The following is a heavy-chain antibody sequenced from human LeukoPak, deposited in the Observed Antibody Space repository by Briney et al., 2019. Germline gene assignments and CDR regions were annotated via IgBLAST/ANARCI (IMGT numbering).Heavy chain of an antibody. Sequence: NPSETLSLTCTVSGGSISSGGYYWSWIRQHPGKGLEWIGYIYYSGSTYYNPSLKSRVTISVDTSKNQFSLKLSSVTAADTAVYYCARISSYRSRDALDIWGQGTMVTVSS. CDR2: IYYSGST. CDR3: ARISSYRSRDALDI. D-gene: IGHD3-16*02. J-gene: IGHJ3*02. V-gene: IGHV4-31*03. CDR1: GGSISSGGYY.